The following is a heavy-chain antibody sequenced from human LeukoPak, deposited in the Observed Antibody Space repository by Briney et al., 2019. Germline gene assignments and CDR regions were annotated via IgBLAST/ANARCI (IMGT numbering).Heavy chain of an antibody. CDR1: GYTFTSYG. Sequence: ASVRVSCKASGYTFTSYGISWVRQAPGQGLEWMGWISAYNGNTNYAQKPQGRVTMTTDTSTSTAYMELRSLRSDDTAVYYCARDRSYYYDSSGYYLDYWGQGTLVTVSS. D-gene: IGHD3-22*01. V-gene: IGHV1-18*01. CDR3: ARDRSYYYDSSGYYLDY. J-gene: IGHJ4*02. CDR2: ISAYNGNT.